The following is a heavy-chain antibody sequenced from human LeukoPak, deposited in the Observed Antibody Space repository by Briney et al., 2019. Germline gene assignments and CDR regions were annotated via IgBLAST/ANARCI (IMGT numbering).Heavy chain of an antibody. J-gene: IGHJ4*02. CDR1: GFTFNNYV. D-gene: IGHD1-26*01. Sequence: GGSLRLSCEASGFTFNNYVMTWVRQAPGKGLEWVSSISASAAMTYYADSVKGRFTVSRDNSNNRLYLQMSGLTAADTAVYYCAKDRSIGAYYTFDHWGQGTLVTVSS. CDR2: ISASAAMT. CDR3: AKDRSIGAYYTFDH. V-gene: IGHV3-23*01.